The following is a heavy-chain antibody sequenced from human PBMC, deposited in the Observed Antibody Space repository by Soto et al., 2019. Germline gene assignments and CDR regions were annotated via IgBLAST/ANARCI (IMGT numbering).Heavy chain of an antibody. CDR2: ISVSGGST. CDR3: AQEDYQLLYVDYYYGMDV. V-gene: IGHV3-23*01. D-gene: IGHD2-2*02. CDR1: RCTFSSYA. J-gene: IGHJ6*02. Sequence: VGSLRLSCAASRCTFSSYAMSWVRQAPGKGLVWVSAISVSGGSTYYADSVKGRFTISRDNSKNTLYLQMNSLRAEDTAVYYCAQEDYQLLYVDYYYGMDVWGQGTTGTVSS.